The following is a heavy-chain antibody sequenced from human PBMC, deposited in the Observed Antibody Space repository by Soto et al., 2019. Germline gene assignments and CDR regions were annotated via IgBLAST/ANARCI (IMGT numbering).Heavy chain of an antibody. CDR2: ISSSSSTI. J-gene: IGHJ6*03. V-gene: IGHV3-48*01. CDR1: GFTFSSYS. Sequence: EVQLVESGGGLVQPGGSLRLSCAASGFTFSSYSMNWVRQAPGKGLEWVSYISSSSSTIYYADSVKGRFTISRDNAKNSLHLQMNSLRAEDTAVYYCARSNDARGYSYGYYYYYYMDVWGKGTTVTVSS. CDR3: ARSNDARGYSYGYYYYYYMDV. D-gene: IGHD5-18*01.